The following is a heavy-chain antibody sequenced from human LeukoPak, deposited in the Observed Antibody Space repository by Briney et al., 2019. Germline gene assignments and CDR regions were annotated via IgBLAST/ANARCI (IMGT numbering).Heavy chain of an antibody. D-gene: IGHD5-18*01. V-gene: IGHV1-2*02. CDR3: ARVHGGYSYGPFDY. CDR2: INLNSGGT. Sequence: PRASVKVSCKASGYTFTGYYMHWVRQAPGQGLEWMGWINLNSGGTNYAQKFQGRVTMTRDTSISTAYMELSRLRSDDTAVYYCARVHGGYSYGPFDYWGQGTLVTVSS. J-gene: IGHJ4*02. CDR1: GYTFTGYY.